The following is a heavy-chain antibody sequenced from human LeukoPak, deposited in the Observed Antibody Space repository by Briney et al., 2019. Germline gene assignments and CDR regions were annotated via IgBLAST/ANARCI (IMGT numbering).Heavy chain of an antibody. CDR3: ARDLGSLSL. V-gene: IGHV4-39*07. Sequence: SETLSLTCTVSGGSISSSSYYWGWIRQPPGKGLEWIGSIYYSGSTYYNPSLKSRVTISVDTSKNQFSLKLSSVTAADTAVYYCARDLGSLSLWGQGTLVTVSS. CDR2: IYYSGST. D-gene: IGHD1-26*01. J-gene: IGHJ4*02. CDR1: GGSISSSSYY.